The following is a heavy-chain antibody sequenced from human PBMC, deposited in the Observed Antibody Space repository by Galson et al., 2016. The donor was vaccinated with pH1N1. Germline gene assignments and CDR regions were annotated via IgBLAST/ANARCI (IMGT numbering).Heavy chain of an antibody. J-gene: IGHJ4*02. Sequence: QSGAEVKKPGESLKISCKGSGYSFSNSWIVWVRQMPGKGLEWMGIIYLGDSDTTNSPSFQGQVTISADKSISTACLQWSSLKASDTAIYYCATPRGSSSLAFDYWGQGTLVTVSS. CDR2: IYLGDSDT. CDR3: ATPRGSSSLAFDY. V-gene: IGHV5-51*01. CDR1: GYSFSNSW. D-gene: IGHD1-26*01.